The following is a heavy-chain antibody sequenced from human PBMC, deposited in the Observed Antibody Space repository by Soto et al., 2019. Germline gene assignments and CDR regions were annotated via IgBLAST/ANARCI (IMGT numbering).Heavy chain of an antibody. CDR1: GFTFSSYA. CDR3: LMTTVTFPNFDY. D-gene: IGHD4-17*01. CDR2: ISGSGGST. Sequence: GGSLRLSCAASGFTFSSYATSWVRQAPGKGLEWVSAISGSGGSTYYADSVKGRFTISRDNSKNTLYLQMNSLRAEDTAVYYCLMTTVTFPNFDYWGQGTLVTVSS. J-gene: IGHJ4*02. V-gene: IGHV3-23*01.